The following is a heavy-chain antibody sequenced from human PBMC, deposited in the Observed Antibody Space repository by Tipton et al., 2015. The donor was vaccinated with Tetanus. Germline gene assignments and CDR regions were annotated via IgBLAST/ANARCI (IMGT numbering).Heavy chain of an antibody. Sequence: GLVKPSQTLSLTCTVSGGSISTGGYYWSWIRQHPGKGLEWIGDIYNSGSTYYNPSLKSRVTISVDTPENHFSLKLNSVTAADTAVYFCARDQARGARGWNYFDYWGQGIQVTVSS. CDR1: GGSISTGGYY. CDR3: ARDQARGARGWNYFDY. V-gene: IGHV4-31*03. J-gene: IGHJ4*02. CDR2: IYNSGST. D-gene: IGHD1-26*01.